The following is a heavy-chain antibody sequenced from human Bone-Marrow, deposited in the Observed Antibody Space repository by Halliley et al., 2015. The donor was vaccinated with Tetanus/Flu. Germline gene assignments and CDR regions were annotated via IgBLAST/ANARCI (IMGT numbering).Heavy chain of an antibody. Sequence: SLRLSCAASGFTFSSYAMSWVRQVPGKGLEWVSVISGGGGATYYADSVKGRFTISRDNSKNTLSLHMNSLRADDTALYYCAKDTIPLVGGVLDCWGQGPLVTVSS. D-gene: IGHD3-10*01. CDR2: ISGGGGAT. CDR1: GFTFSSYA. J-gene: IGHJ4*02. CDR3: AKDTIPLVGGVLDC. V-gene: IGHV3-23*01.